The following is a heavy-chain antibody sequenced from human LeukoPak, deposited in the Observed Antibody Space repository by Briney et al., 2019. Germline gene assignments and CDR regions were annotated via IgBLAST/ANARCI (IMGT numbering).Heavy chain of an antibody. CDR2: ISTDGSQT. CDR1: GFTFSSYA. Sequence: GGSLRLSCAASGFTFSSYAMSWVSQAPGKGLEWVSQISTDGSQTFYADSVKGRFTISRDNAKNTLFLQMDSLRPEDTAVYYCVRSLRSADFWGQGTLVTVSS. CDR3: VRSLRSADF. V-gene: IGHV3-74*01. J-gene: IGHJ4*02.